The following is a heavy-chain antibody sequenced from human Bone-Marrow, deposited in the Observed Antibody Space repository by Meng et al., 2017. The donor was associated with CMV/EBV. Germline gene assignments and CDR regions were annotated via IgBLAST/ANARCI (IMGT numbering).Heavy chain of an antibody. CDR2: INSDGSST. V-gene: IGHV3-74*01. D-gene: IGHD3-10*01. CDR3: ARRSNYYYYGMDV. J-gene: IGHJ6*02. CDR1: GFTFSSYW. Sequence: GESLKISCAASGFTFSSYWMHWVRQAPGKGLVWVSRINSDGSSTSYADSVKGRFTISRDNAKNTLYLQMNSLRAEDTAVYYCARRSNYYYYGMDVWGQGPTVTVSS.